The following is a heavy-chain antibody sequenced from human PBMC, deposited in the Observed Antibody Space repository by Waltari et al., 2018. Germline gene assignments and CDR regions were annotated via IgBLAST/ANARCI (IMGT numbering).Heavy chain of an antibody. CDR1: GGSFPTFG. Sequence: QVQLVQSGAEVKTPGSSVTVSGKAVGGSFPTFGLYWVQKAPGQGLEWMGGIIPTFQKVAYAQEFQGRVSITADDYTGTAYMELTSLRFEDTAVYYCAGGTPLRFFVHWGQGTRVTVSP. J-gene: IGHJ4*02. CDR2: IIPTFQKV. CDR3: AGGTPLRFFVH. V-gene: IGHV1-69*12.